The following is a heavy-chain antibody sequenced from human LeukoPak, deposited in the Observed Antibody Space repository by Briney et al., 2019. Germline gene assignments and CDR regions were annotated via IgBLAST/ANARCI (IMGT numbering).Heavy chain of an antibody. D-gene: IGHD2-2*01. CDR3: AKSPVVVPAAIVDY. J-gene: IGHJ4*02. V-gene: IGHV3-30*18. Sequence: PGRSLRLSCAASGFTFSSYGMHWVRQAPGKGLEWVAVISYDGSNKYYADSVKGRFTISRDNSKNTLYLQMNSLRAEDTAVYYCAKSPVVVPAAIVDYWGQGTLVTVSS. CDR1: GFTFSSYG. CDR2: ISYDGSNK.